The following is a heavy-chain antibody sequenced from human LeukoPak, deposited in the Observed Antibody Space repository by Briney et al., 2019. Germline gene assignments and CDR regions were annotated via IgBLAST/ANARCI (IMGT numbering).Heavy chain of an antibody. CDR2: IQYDGSNK. J-gene: IGHJ4*02. Sequence: GGSLRLSCAASGFTFSNYGMHWVRQAPGKGLEWVAFIQYDGSNKYYADSVKGRFTISRDNSKNTLYLQMNSLRAEDTAVYYCATVHDSSLDYWGQGTLVTVSS. CDR3: ATVHDSSLDY. V-gene: IGHV3-30*02. D-gene: IGHD1-1*01. CDR1: GFTFSNYG.